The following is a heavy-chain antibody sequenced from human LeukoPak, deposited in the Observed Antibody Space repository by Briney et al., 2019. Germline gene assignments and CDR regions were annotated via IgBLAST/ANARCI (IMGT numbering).Heavy chain of an antibody. J-gene: IGHJ1*01. CDR3: ARGDSGKH. V-gene: IGHV3-30*03. CDR1: GFTFNNYS. D-gene: IGHD2-21*02. Sequence: GGSLRLSCAASGFTFNNYSMSWVRQAPGKGLEWVAVISYDGSNKYYADSVKGRFTISRDNSKNTLYLQMNSLRAEDTAVYYCARGDSGKHWGQGTLVTVSS. CDR2: ISYDGSNK.